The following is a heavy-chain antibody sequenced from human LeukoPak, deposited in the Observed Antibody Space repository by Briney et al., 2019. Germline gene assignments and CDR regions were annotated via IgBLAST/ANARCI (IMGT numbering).Heavy chain of an antibody. CDR2: IWYDGSNE. V-gene: IGHV3-33*06. Sequence: GRSLRLSCAASGFTFGSFGMHWVRQAPGKGLEWVAVIWYDGSNEYYADSVKGRFTISRDNSKNTVYLQMNSLRVEDTAVCYCAKLTGTTPPYWGQGTLVTVSS. CDR3: AKLTGTTPPY. CDR1: GFTFGSFG. D-gene: IGHD1-20*01. J-gene: IGHJ1*01.